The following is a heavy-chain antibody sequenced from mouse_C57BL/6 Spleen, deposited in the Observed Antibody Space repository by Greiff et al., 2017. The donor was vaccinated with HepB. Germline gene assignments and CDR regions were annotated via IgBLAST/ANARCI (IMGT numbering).Heavy chain of an antibody. CDR1: GYTFTSYW. D-gene: IGHD1-1*01. Sequence: QVQLQQSGAELVRPGSSVKLSCKASGYTFTSYWMHWVKQRPIQGLEWIGNIDPSDSETHYNQKFKDKATLTVDISSSTAYMQLSSLTSEDSAVYYCAREGITTVVAKGYFDVWGTGTTVTVSS. V-gene: IGHV1-52*01. CDR3: AREGITTVVAKGYFDV. CDR2: IDPSDSET. J-gene: IGHJ1*03.